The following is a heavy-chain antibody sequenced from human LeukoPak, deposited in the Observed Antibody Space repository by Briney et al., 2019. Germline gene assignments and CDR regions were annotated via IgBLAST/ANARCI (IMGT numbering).Heavy chain of an antibody. CDR1: GGSISSYY. J-gene: IGHJ4*02. CDR2: VTHTGGT. V-gene: IGHV4-34*01. CDR3: ATGLQSSWYRPYFDY. D-gene: IGHD6-13*01. Sequence: PSETLSLTCTVSGGSISSYYWSWIRQPPGEGLEWIGEVTHTGGTNYNPSLKSRVTISLDTFKNQFSLKLSSVTAADTAMYYCATGLQSSWYRPYFDYWGQGTLVTVSS.